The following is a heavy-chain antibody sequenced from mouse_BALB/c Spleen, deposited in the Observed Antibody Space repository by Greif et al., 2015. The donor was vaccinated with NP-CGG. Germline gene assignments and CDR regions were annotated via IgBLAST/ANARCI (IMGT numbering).Heavy chain of an antibody. J-gene: IGHJ3*01. CDR2: LNPSNGGT. CDR1: GYTFTSYY. V-gene: IGHV1S81*02. Sequence: VKLMESGAELVKPGASVKLSCKASGYTFTSYYMYWVKQRPGQGLEWIGDLNPSNGGTNFNEKFKSKATLTVDKSSSTAYMRLSSLTSEDSAVYYCTRSGFGNYVAYWGQGTLVTVSA. D-gene: IGHD2-1*01. CDR3: TRSGFGNYVAY.